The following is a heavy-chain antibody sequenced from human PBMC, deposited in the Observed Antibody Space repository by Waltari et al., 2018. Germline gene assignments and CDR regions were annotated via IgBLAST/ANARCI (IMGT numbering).Heavy chain of an antibody. Sequence: EVRLVQSGGDLAQPGGSLRLSCAVCGFSVDRYIMIWGRQTPERGLEWVSYISWSDDKTEYADSVRGRFTISRDIARNSVSLQMKNLKVEDTAMYYCARELGGSAAGTDHWGQGSMVFVSS. CDR3: ARELGGSAAGTDH. J-gene: IGHJ1*01. CDR2: ISWSDDKT. V-gene: IGHV3-48*01. D-gene: IGHD2-2*01. CDR1: GFSVDRYI.